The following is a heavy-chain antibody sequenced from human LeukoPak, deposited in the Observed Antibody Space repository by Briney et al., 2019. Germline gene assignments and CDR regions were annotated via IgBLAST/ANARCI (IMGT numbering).Heavy chain of an antibody. CDR3: ARVSQRGIAAAAPFDY. V-gene: IGHV1-18*01. J-gene: IGHJ4*02. CDR1: GYTFTSYG. D-gene: IGHD6-13*01. Sequence: ASVKVSCKASGYTFTSYGISWVRQAPGQGLEWMGWISAYNGNTNYAQKLQGRVTMTTDTSTSTAYMELRSLRSDDTAVYYCARVSQRGIAAAAPFDYWGQGTLVTVSS. CDR2: ISAYNGNT.